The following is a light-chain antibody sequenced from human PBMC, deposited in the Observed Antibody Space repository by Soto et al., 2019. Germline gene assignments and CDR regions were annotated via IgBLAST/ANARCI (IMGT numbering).Light chain of an antibody. CDR1: QSVSSSY. Sequence: EIVLTQSPGTLSLSPGERATLSCRASQSVSSSYLAWYQQKPGQAPRLLIYDASNRATGIPARFSGSGSGTDFTLTISSLEPEDFAVYYCQQRSNWITFGQGTLLE. CDR3: QQRSNWIT. J-gene: IGKJ5*01. CDR2: DAS. V-gene: IGKV3D-20*02.